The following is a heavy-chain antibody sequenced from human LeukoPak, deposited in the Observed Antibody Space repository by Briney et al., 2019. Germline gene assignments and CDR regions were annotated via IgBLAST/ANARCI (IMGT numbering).Heavy chain of an antibody. CDR2: INHSGST. J-gene: IGHJ4*02. V-gene: IGHV4-34*01. Sequence: SETLSLTCAVCGGSFSGYYWSWIRRPPGKGLEWIGEINHSGSTNYNPSLKSRVTISVDTSKNQFSLKLSSVTAADTAVYYCARGVGYCSNTSCYGSYYFDYWGQGTLVTVSS. CDR1: GGSFSGYY. D-gene: IGHD2-2*01. CDR3: ARGVGYCSNTSCYGSYYFDY.